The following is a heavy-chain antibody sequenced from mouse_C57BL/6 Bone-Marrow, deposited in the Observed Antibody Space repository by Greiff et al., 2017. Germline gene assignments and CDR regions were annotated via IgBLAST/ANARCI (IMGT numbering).Heavy chain of an antibody. CDR2: IDPENGDT. CDR3: TFITTVPGDY. J-gene: IGHJ2*01. Sequence: VQLQQSEAELVRPGASVKLSCTASGFNIKDDYMHWVKQRPEQGLEWIGWIDPENGDTEYASKFQGKATITADTSSNTAYLQLSSLTSEDTAVYYCTFITTVPGDYWGQGTTLTVSS. CDR1: GFNIKDDY. D-gene: IGHD1-1*01. V-gene: IGHV14-4*01.